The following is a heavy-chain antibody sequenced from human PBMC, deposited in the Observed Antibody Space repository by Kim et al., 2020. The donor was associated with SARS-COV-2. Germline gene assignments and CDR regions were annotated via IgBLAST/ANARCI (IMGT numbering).Heavy chain of an antibody. Sequence: SVKVSCKASGGTFSSYAISWVRQAPGQGLEWMGGIIPIFGTANYAQKFQGRVTITADESTRTAYMELSSLRSEDTAVYYCARDSGYGSGSYYKKPLDYWGQGTLVTVSS. V-gene: IGHV1-69*13. CDR2: IIPIFGTA. J-gene: IGHJ4*02. CDR1: GGTFSSYA. CDR3: ARDSGYGSGSYYKKPLDY. D-gene: IGHD3-10*01.